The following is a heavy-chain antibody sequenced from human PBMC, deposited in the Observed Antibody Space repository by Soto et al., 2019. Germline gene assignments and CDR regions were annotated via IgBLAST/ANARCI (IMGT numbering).Heavy chain of an antibody. CDR2: ISSSSSTI. V-gene: IGHV3-48*01. CDR1: GFTFSSYS. Sequence: ESGGGLVQPGGSLRLSCAASGFTFSSYSMNWVRQAPGKGLEWVSYISSSSSTIYYADSVKGRFTISRDNAKNSLYLQMNSLRAEDTAVYYCARSLYEGVDYWGQGTLVTVSS. CDR3: ARSLYEGVDY. D-gene: IGHD3-16*01. J-gene: IGHJ4*02.